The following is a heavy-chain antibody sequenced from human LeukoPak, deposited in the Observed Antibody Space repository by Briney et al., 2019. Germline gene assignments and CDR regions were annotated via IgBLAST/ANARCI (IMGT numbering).Heavy chain of an antibody. V-gene: IGHV3-30*04. J-gene: IGHJ4*02. D-gene: IGHD4-17*01. Sequence: GGSLRLSCVASGLTFSNSAMHWVRQAPGKGLEWVAIMSFDGSHERYGDSVKGRFTLSRDNSENTLYLQINSLRTEDTAVYYCARDRSRYGDYGGFDYWGQGTLVTVSS. CDR3: ARDRSRYGDYGGFDY. CDR1: GLTFSNSA. CDR2: MSFDGSHE.